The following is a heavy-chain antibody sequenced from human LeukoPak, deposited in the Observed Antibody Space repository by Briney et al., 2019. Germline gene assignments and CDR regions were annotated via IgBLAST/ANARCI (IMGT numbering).Heavy chain of an antibody. CDR2: IYTSGST. J-gene: IGHJ3*02. Sequence: SQTLSLTCTVSGGSISSGSYYWSWIRQPAGKGLEWIGRIYTSGSTNYNPSLKSRVTISVDTSKNQFSLKLSSVTAADTAVYYCARESAPQWLGDDAFDIWGQGTMVTVSS. D-gene: IGHD6-19*01. V-gene: IGHV4-61*02. CDR1: GGSISSGSYY. CDR3: ARESAPQWLGDDAFDI.